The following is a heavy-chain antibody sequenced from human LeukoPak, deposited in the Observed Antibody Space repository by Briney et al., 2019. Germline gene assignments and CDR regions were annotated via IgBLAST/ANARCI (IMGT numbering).Heavy chain of an antibody. D-gene: IGHD3-9*01. V-gene: IGHV1-46*01. Sequence: ASVKVSCKASGYTFTSYYMHWVRQAPGQGLEWMGIINPSGGSTSYAQKFQGRVTMTRDTSTSTVYMELSSLISEDTAVYYCARAYYDILTGYYDWGQGTLVTVSS. CDR1: GYTFTSYY. J-gene: IGHJ4*02. CDR2: INPSGGST. CDR3: ARAYYDILTGYYD.